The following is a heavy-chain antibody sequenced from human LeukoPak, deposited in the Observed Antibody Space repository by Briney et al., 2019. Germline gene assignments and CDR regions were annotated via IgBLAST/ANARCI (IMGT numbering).Heavy chain of an antibody. D-gene: IGHD5-24*01. Sequence: GGSLRLSCAVSGFNFDDYAMHWVRQAPGRGLEWVSGINWKTGNGIYADSVKGRLTISRDNAKNSLYLQMSSLRAEDTALYYCTRRAARWQFDLWGRGTLLTVSS. CDR2: INWKTGNG. CDR1: GFNFDDYA. V-gene: IGHV3-9*01. J-gene: IGHJ2*01. CDR3: TRRAARWQFDL.